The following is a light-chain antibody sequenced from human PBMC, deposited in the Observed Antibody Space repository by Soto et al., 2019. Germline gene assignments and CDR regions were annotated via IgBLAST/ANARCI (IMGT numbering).Light chain of an antibody. CDR3: SSYAGSFYV. Sequence: QSVLTQPPSGSGSPGQSVTISCTGTSSDVGGYNYVSWYQQHPGKAPKLMIYEVSKRPSGVPDRFSGSKSGNTASLTVSGLQAEDEADYYCSSYAGSFYVFGTGTKVTVL. CDR1: SSDVGGYNY. CDR2: EVS. J-gene: IGLJ1*01. V-gene: IGLV2-8*01.